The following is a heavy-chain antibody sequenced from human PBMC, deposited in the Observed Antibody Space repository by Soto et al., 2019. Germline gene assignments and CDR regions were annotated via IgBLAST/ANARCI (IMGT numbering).Heavy chain of an antibody. CDR3: AKSVSMVITIDYYYYGMDV. CDR2: ISGSGGST. CDR1: GFTFSSYA. V-gene: IGHV3-23*01. D-gene: IGHD3-22*01. Sequence: GGSLRLSCAASGFTFSSYAMSWVRQAPGKGLEWVSAISGSGGSTYYADSVNGRFTISRDNSKNTLYLQMNSLRAEDTAVYYCAKSVSMVITIDYYYYGMDVWGQGTTVTVSS. J-gene: IGHJ6*02.